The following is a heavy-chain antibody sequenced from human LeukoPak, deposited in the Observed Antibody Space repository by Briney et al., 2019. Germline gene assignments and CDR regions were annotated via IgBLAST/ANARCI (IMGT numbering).Heavy chain of an antibody. CDR1: GGSISSYY. CDR3: ARGGAEYYFDY. Sequence: SETLSLTCTVSGGSISSYYWSWIRQPPGKGLEWIGYIYYIGRTNYNPSLKSRVTISVDTSKNQFSLKLSSVTAADTAVYYCARGGAEYYFDYWGQGTLVTVSS. J-gene: IGHJ4*02. D-gene: IGHD4/OR15-4a*01. CDR2: IYYIGRT. V-gene: IGHV4-59*12.